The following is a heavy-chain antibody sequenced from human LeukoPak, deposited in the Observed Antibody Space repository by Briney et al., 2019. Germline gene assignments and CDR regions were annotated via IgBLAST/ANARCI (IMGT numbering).Heavy chain of an antibody. CDR3: AVEYCSSTSCYFKS. V-gene: IGHV4-34*01. CDR2: INHSGST. J-gene: IGHJ3*01. Sequence: SETLSLTCTVSGGSISSYYWSWIRQPPGEGLEWIGEINHSGSTNYNPSLKSRVTISVDTSKNQFSLKLSSVTAADTAVYYCAVEYCSSTSCYFKSWGQGTMVTVPS. D-gene: IGHD2-2*01. CDR1: GGSISSYY.